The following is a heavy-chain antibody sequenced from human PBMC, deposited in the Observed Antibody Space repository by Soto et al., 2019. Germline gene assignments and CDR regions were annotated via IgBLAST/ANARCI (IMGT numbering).Heavy chain of an antibody. Sequence: EVQLLESGGGLVQPGGSLRLSCAASGFTFINYAMIWVRQAPGKGLEWVSTISGGGDRTYYADSVKGPFTISRDNSKNTLYMQTNSLRAEDMAIYYCAKKGLGSLKTFCSNSDCHYAFDLWGKGTVVTVSS. CDR1: GFTFINYA. J-gene: IGHJ3*01. V-gene: IGHV3-23*01. CDR2: ISGGGDRT. CDR3: AKKGLGSLKTFCSNSDCHYAFDL. D-gene: IGHD2-8*01.